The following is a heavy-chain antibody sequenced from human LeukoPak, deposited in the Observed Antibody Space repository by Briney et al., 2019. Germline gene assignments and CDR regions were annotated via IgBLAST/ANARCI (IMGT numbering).Heavy chain of an antibody. CDR3: AREGRYCSSTSCSGHNWFDP. V-gene: IGHV3-7*01. CDR2: IKQDGSEK. J-gene: IGHJ5*02. CDR1: GFTFSIYW. D-gene: IGHD2-2*01. Sequence: GGSLRLSCAASGFTFSIYWMSWVRQAPGKELEWVANIKQDGSEKYHVDSVKGRFTISRDNAKNSLYLQMNSLRAEDTAVYYCAREGRYCSSTSCSGHNWFDPWGQGTLVIVSS.